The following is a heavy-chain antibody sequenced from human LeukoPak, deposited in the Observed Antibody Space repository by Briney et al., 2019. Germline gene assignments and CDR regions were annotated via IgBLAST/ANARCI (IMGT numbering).Heavy chain of an antibody. Sequence: ASVKVSCKASGYTFTSYGISWVRQAPGQGLEWMGWISAYNGNTNYAQKLQGRVTMTTDTSTSTAYMELRSLRSDDTAVYYCARLVSGYYDSSGYSYFDCWGQGTLVTVSS. D-gene: IGHD3-22*01. J-gene: IGHJ4*02. CDR3: ARLVSGYYDSSGYSYFDC. V-gene: IGHV1-18*01. CDR1: GYTFTSYG. CDR2: ISAYNGNT.